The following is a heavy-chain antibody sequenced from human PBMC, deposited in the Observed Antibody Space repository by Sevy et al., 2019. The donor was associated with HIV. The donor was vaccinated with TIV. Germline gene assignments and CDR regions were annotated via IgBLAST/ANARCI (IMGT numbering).Heavy chain of an antibody. J-gene: IGHJ6*02. CDR2: ISGSGGDT. V-gene: IGHV3-23*01. D-gene: IGHD3-22*01. CDR3: AKDAYYYDGSGYSMSQWYYGMDV. CDR1: GFTFSTYA. Sequence: GGSLRLSCAASGFTFSTYAMSWVRQAPGKGLEWVSVISGSGGDTYYAESVKGRFTISRDNSKNTLYLQMNSLRAEDTAVYYCAKDAYYYDGSGYSMSQWYYGMDVWGQRTPVTVSS.